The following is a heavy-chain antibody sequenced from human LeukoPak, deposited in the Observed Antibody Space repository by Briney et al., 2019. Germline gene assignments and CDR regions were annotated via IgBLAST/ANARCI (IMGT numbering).Heavy chain of an antibody. CDR1: GGSINSYS. V-gene: IGHV4-59*01. Sequence: SETLSLTCTVSGGSINSYSWRWIRQPPGKGLEWIGDVYYSGSTDNNPSLRGRVTISVDTSKNQFSLKLSSVTAADTAVYYCARGLNYFDYWGQGTLVTVSS. CDR2: VYYSGST. CDR3: ARGLNYFDY. J-gene: IGHJ4*02.